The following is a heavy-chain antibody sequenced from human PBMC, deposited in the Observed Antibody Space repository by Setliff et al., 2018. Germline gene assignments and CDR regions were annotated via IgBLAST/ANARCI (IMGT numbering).Heavy chain of an antibody. CDR3: TTDRAGCYGTTCFNAFEI. CDR1: GFTFRYAW. CDR2: IKSKTDGGSI. J-gene: IGHJ3*02. V-gene: IGHV3-15*07. D-gene: IGHD2-2*01. Sequence: LSLSCAVSGFTFRYAWMHWVRQAPGKGLEWVGRIKSKTDGGSIDYAAPVKDRFTISRDDSKATLYLYMDSLKTEDTAVYHCTTDRAGCYGTTCFNAFEIWGHGTMVTVSS.